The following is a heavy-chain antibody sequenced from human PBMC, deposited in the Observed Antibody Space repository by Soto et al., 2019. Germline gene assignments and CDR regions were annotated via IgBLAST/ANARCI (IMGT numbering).Heavy chain of an antibody. V-gene: IGHV3-15*01. Sequence: EVQLVESGGGLVKPGGSLRLSCAAFGFTFSNAWMSWVRQAPGKGLEWVGRIKSKTDGGTTDYAAPVKGRFTISRDDSKNTLYLQMNSLKTEDTAVYYCTTYIVVVPAEDYYYYGMDVWGQGTTVTVSS. D-gene: IGHD2-2*01. CDR3: TTYIVVVPAEDYYYYGMDV. CDR1: GFTFSNAW. J-gene: IGHJ6*02. CDR2: IKSKTDGGTT.